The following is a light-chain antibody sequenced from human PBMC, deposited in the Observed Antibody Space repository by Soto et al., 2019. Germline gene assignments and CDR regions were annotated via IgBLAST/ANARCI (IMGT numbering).Light chain of an antibody. CDR1: KSISSY. Sequence: DIQITQSPSSLSASLGDRVTITCRASKSISSYLNWYQQKPGKAPKLLVYAASSLQSGVPSRFSGSGSGTDVTLTISSLQPEDFATYYGQQSDSTPYTFGHGTKLEIK. V-gene: IGKV1-39*01. CDR2: AAS. CDR3: QQSDSTPYT. J-gene: IGKJ2*01.